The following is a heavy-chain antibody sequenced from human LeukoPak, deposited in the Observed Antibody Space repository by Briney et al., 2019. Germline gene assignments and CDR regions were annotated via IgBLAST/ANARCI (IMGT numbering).Heavy chain of an antibody. J-gene: IGHJ4*02. Sequence: GGSLRLSCAASGFTFSSYGMHWVRQAPGKGLEWVAVISYDGSNKYYADSVKGRFTISRDNAENSLYLQMNSLRAEDTALYYCAKDSHPGSGSFYKGNFDYWGQGTLVTVSS. CDR1: GFTFSSYG. CDR2: ISYDGSNK. D-gene: IGHD3-10*01. V-gene: IGHV3-30*18. CDR3: AKDSHPGSGSFYKGNFDY.